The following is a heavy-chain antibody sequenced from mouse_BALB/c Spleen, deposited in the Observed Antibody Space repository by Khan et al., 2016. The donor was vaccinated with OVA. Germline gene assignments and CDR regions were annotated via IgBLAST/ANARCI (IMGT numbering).Heavy chain of an antibody. V-gene: IGHV9-2-1*01. CDR3: AGRRHCYCDV. Sequence: QIQLVQSGPELKKPGETVKISCKASGYTFTDYSLHWVKQAPGKGLKWMGWINTETGEPTYADDFKGRFAFSLENSASTAYLQINNFTNEDTATYFCAGRRHCYCDVWGAGATVTVSS. J-gene: IGHJ1*01. CDR1: GYTFTDYS. CDR2: INTETGEP.